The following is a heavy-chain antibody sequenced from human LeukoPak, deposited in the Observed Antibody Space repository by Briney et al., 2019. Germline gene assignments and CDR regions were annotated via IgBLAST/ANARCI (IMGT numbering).Heavy chain of an antibody. Sequence: GGSLSLSCAASGFSVSNYYMSWVRQAPGKGLEWVSVIYSGGNTYYTDSVKGRFTISRDNPKNTAFLQMGSLRGEDTAVYYCARCYYDGSGFYYYFDYWGQGTLVTVSS. J-gene: IGHJ4*02. CDR3: ARCYYDGSGFYYYFDY. D-gene: IGHD3-22*01. CDR1: GFSVSNYY. V-gene: IGHV3-53*01. CDR2: IYSGGNT.